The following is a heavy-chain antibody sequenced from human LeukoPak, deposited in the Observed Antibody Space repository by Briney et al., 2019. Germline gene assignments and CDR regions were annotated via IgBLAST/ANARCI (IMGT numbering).Heavy chain of an antibody. CDR2: ISSSSSYI. CDR1: GFTFSSYS. V-gene: IGHV3-21*01. CDR3: ARGDHSHRSRGSDP. Sequence: GGSLRLSCAASGFTFSSYSMNWVRQAPGKGLEWVSSISSSSSYIYYADSVKGRFTISRDNAKNSLYLQMNSLRAEDTAVYYCARGDHSHRSRGSDPWGQGTLVTVSS. J-gene: IGHJ5*02. D-gene: IGHD1-26*01.